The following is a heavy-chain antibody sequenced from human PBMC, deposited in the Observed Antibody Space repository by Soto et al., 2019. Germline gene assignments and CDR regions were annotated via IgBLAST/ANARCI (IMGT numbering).Heavy chain of an antibody. CDR1: GFTVSSNY. V-gene: IGHV3-53*05. Sequence: GGSLRLSCAASGFTVSSNYMSWVRQAPGKGLEWVSVIFSGGSTYYADSVKGRFTISRDNSKNTLYLQMNSLRAEDTALYYCAKDKVAVADGSAFDIWGQGTMVTVSS. CDR2: IFSGGST. CDR3: AKDKVAVADGSAFDI. D-gene: IGHD6-19*01. J-gene: IGHJ3*02.